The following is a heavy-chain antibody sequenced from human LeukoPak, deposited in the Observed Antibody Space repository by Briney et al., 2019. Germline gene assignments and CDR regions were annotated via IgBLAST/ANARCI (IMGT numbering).Heavy chain of an antibody. Sequence: GGSLRLSCAASGFTFSSYAMSWVRQAPGKGLEWVSAISGSGGSTYYADSVKGRFTISRDNAKNSLYLQMNSLRAEDTAVYYCARDRIQTYYYGSGSYPPYYYYYGMDVWGQGTTVTVSS. J-gene: IGHJ6*02. CDR1: GFTFSSYA. D-gene: IGHD3-10*01. CDR3: ARDRIQTYYYGSGSYPPYYYYYGMDV. V-gene: IGHV3-23*01. CDR2: ISGSGGST.